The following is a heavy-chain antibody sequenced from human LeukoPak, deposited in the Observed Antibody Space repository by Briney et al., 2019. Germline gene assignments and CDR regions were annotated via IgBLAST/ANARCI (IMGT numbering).Heavy chain of an antibody. D-gene: IGHD6-13*01. CDR3: ARDRNLGSQFDY. CDR2: ISSSTTCI. CDR1: GFTFSSYS. Sequence: GRSLRLSCAASGFTFSSYSMNWVRHAPGKGLEWVSSISSSTTCIYYADSVKGRFTISRDNAKSSLYLQMNSLRAEDTAVYYCARDRNLGSQFDYWGQGTLVTVSS. V-gene: IGHV3-21*01. J-gene: IGHJ4*02.